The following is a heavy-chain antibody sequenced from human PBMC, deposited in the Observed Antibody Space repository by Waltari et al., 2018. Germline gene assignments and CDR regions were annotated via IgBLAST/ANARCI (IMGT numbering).Heavy chain of an antibody. CDR1: GGSFSGYY. D-gene: IGHD5-12*01. CDR3: ARKKSGQYSGYKFDY. V-gene: IGHV4-34*01. Sequence: QVQLQQWGAGLLKPSETLSLTCAVYGGSFSGYYWCWIRKPPGKGLEWIGEINHSGSTNYNPSLKSRVTISVDTSKNQFSLKLSSVTAADTAVYYCARKKSGQYSGYKFDYWGQGTLVTVSS. CDR2: INHSGST. J-gene: IGHJ4*02.